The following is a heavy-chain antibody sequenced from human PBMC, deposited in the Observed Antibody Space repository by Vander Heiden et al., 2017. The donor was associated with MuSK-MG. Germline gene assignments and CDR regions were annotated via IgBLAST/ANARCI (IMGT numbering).Heavy chain of an antibody. D-gene: IGHD1-26*01. J-gene: IGHJ4*02. CDR3: AKEGGLVGATTIDY. Sequence: EAQLLESGGGLVQPRASLRPSCAASAFTFSSYAMNWVGHAPGKWLEWVAHLSGRGGSTYYGAGEKGRFTMSRDNSKDTLYLQMYGLRAQDTAVDYCAKEGGLVGATTIDYWGQGTLVAVSS. CDR1: AFTFSSYA. V-gene: IGHV3-23*01. CDR2: LSGRGGST.